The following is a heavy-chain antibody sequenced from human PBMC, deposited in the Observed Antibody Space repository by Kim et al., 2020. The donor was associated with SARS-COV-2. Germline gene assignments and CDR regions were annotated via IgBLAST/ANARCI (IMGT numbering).Heavy chain of an antibody. D-gene: IGHD3-9*01. CDR1: GFTLSSDW. CDR2: IKQDGSEK. V-gene: IGHV3-7*05. J-gene: IGHJ2*01. CDR3: ARDPFDVSRQLDL. Sequence: GGSLRLSCEASGFTLSSDWMTWVRQAPGKGLEWVANIKQDGSEKYYVDSVKGRFTISRDNAKNSLFLQLKSLRAEDTAMYYCARDPFDVSRQLDLWGRGTLVTVSS.